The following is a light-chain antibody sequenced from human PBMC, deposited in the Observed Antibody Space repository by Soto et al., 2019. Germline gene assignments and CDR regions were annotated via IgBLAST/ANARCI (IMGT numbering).Light chain of an antibody. J-gene: IGLJ2*01. V-gene: IGLV2-8*01. CDR2: ELT. CDR1: SSDVGAYNY. CDR3: TSYNGNYLVV. Sequence: QSALTQPPSASGSPGQSVTISCTGTSSDVGAYNYVSWYQQYPGKAPRLLIYELTKRRSGVPDRFSGSRSGNTASLTVSGLQTDDEADYYCTSYNGNYLVVFGGGTKVTV.